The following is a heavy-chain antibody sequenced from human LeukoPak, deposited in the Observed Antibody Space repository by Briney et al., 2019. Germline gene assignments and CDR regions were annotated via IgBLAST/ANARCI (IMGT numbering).Heavy chain of an antibody. J-gene: IGHJ4*02. CDR3: ASGRNSRFDY. CDR2: ISISNNYI. Sequence: GGSLRLSCAASGFTFSSYGMNWVRQAPGKWLEWVSSISISNNYIYYADSVQGRFTISRDNAKNSLYLQMNSLRAEDTAVYYCASGRNSRFDYWGQGTLVTVSS. V-gene: IGHV3-21*01. CDR1: GFTFSSYG. D-gene: IGHD4-23*01.